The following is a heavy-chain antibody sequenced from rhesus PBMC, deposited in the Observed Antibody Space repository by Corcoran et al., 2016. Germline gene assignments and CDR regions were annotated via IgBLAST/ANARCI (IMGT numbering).Heavy chain of an antibody. J-gene: IGHJ1*01. V-gene: IGHV4S10*01. CDR1: GGSISDSYR. Sequence: QVQLQESGPGVMKPSETLSLTCAVSGGSISDSYRWSWIRQTPGKGLEWIGYIYGSSMSTNYNPSLKSRVTISKDTSKIQFSLKLSSVTAADTAVYYCAREYCSGGVCYGAYFEVWGQGALVTVSA. CDR3: AREYCSGGVCYGAYFEV. D-gene: IGHD2-8*01. CDR2: IYGSSMST.